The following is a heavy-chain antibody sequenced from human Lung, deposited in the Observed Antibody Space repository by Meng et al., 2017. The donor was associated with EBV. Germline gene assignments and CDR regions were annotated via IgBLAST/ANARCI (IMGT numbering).Heavy chain of an antibody. CDR2: ISYDGSHK. J-gene: IGHJ4*02. Sequence: QVQLVESGXGVVQPXRSLRLSCAASGFIFSNYGMHWVRQAPGKGLEWVAIISYDGSHKSFVDSVKGRFTISRDNSENTLFLQMNSLRAEDTAVYYCVKEFVGSLYGAADSSPLWGQGTLVTVSS. CDR3: VKEFVGSLYGAADSSPL. CDR1: GFIFSNYG. D-gene: IGHD4/OR15-4a*01. V-gene: IGHV3-30*18.